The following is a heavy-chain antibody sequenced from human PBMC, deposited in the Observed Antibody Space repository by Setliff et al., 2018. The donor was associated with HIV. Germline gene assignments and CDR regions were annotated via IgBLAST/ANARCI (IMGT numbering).Heavy chain of an antibody. CDR1: GDTFNSHA. CDR2: IIPIFGTP. V-gene: IGHV1-69*13. J-gene: IGHJ6*04. Sequence: ASVKVSCKASGDTFNSHAISWVRQAPGQGLEWMGGIIPIFGTPNYAQKFKGRLTTTADESTSTVYMELSSLRSEDTAVYYCARDSRDIVVVIAPEPEPYYYYGMDVWGEGTTVTVSS. D-gene: IGHD2-15*01. CDR3: ARDSRDIVVVIAPEPEPYYYYGMDV.